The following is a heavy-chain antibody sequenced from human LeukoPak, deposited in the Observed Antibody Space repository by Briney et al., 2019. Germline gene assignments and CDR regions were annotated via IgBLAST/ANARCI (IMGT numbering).Heavy chain of an antibody. CDR3: ARDKLNDILTGYYCWGLDY. CDR2: ISYDGSNK. V-gene: IGHV3-30-3*01. Sequence: GRSLRLSCAASGFTFSSYAMHWVRQAPGKGLEWVAVISYDGSNKYYADSVKGRFTISRDNSKNTLYLQMNSLRAEDTAVYYCARDKLNDILTGYYCWGLDYWGQGTLVTVSS. J-gene: IGHJ4*02. D-gene: IGHD3-9*01. CDR1: GFTFSSYA.